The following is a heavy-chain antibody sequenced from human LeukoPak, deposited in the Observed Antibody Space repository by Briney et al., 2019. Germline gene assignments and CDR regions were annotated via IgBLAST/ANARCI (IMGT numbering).Heavy chain of an antibody. J-gene: IGHJ6*02. D-gene: IGHD3-22*01. V-gene: IGHV3-74*01. CDR1: GFTFSSYW. CDR3: ARRLEYYYGMDV. Sequence: GGSLRLSCAASGFTFSSYWMHWVRQAPGKGLVWVSRINSDGSSTRYADSVKGRFTISRDNAQNSLYLQMNSLRAEDTAVYYCARRLEYYYGMDVWGQGTTVTVSS. CDR2: INSDGSST.